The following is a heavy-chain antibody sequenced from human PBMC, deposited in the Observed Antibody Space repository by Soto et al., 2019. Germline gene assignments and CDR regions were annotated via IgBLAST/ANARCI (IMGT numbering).Heavy chain of an antibody. D-gene: IGHD2-21*02. CDR3: VRQHVYTAHATDF. J-gene: IGHJ4*02. CDR1: GYSFASYW. V-gene: IGHV5-51*01. Sequence: PGESLKIPGKGSGYSFASYWIGWVRQLPGKGLEWMGIVYPADSDAKYSPSFQGQVTISADRSISTAYMQWRSLQASDTCMYYCVRQHVYTAHATDFWGQGTLVTVS. CDR2: VYPADSDA.